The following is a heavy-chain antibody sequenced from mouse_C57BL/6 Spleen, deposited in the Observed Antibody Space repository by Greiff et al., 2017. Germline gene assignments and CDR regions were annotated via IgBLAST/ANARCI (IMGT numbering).Heavy chain of an antibody. J-gene: IGHJ2*01. Sequence: QVHVKQPGAELVKPGASVKLSCKASGYTFTSYWMHWVKQRPGPGLEWIGMIHPNSGSTNYNEKFKSKATLTVDKSSSTAYMQLSSLTSEDSAVYYCARYPTGYYFDYWGQGTTLTVSS. V-gene: IGHV1-64*01. CDR1: GYTFTSYW. D-gene: IGHD4-1*02. CDR2: IHPNSGST. CDR3: ARYPTGYYFDY.